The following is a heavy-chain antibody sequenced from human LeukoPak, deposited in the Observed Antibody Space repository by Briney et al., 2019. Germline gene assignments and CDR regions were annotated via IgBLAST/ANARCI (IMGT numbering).Heavy chain of an antibody. D-gene: IGHD6-13*01. CDR3: AKEINGIAAAAH. CDR1: GFTFSSYA. V-gene: IGHV3-23*01. Sequence: PGGSLRLSCAASGFTFSSYAMSWIRQAPGKGLEWVSDISGSGGSTYYADSVKGRFTISRDNSKDTLYLQMNSLRAEDTAVYYCAKEINGIAAAAHWGQGSLVTVSS. J-gene: IGHJ4*02. CDR2: ISGSGGST.